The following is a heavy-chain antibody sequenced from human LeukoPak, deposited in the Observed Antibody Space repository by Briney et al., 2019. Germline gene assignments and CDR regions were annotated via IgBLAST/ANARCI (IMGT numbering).Heavy chain of an antibody. D-gene: IGHD3-16*02. J-gene: IGHJ3*02. CDR1: GGSFSGYY. V-gene: IGHV4-34*01. CDR2: INRSGST. Sequence: PSETLSLTCAVYGGSFSGYYWSWIRQPPGKGLEWIGEINRSGSTNYNPSLKSRVTISVDTSKNQFSLKLSSVTAADTAVYYCASGGVIVRDAFDIWGQGTMVTVSS. CDR3: ASGGVIVRDAFDI.